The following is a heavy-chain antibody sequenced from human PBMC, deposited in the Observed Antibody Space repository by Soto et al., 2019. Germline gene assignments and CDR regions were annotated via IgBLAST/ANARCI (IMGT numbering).Heavy chain of an antibody. CDR1: GFTFSSYA. D-gene: IGHD5-12*01. CDR2: ISGSGGST. J-gene: IGHJ1*01. V-gene: IGHV3-23*01. CDR3: AKDLLDVEMATI. Sequence: GGSLRLSCAASGFTFSSYAMSWVRQAPGKGLEWVSAISGSGGSTYYADSVKGRFTISRDNSKNTLYLQMNSLRAEDTAVYCCAKDLLDVEMATIWGQGTLVTVSS.